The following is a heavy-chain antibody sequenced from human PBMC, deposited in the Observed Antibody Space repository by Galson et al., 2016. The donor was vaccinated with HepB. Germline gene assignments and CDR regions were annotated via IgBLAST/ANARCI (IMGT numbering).Heavy chain of an antibody. CDR1: GGSISSGYYY. CDR3: ARDGSQFSSYDHGMDV. Sequence: TLSLTCTVSGGSISSGYYYWSWIRQHPGKGLEWIGYIYYSGNTYYNPSLKSRVTISVDTSKNQFSRKLSSVPAADTAVYYCARDGSQFSSYDHGMDVWGQGTTVTVSS. J-gene: IGHJ6*02. D-gene: IGHD2-15*01. V-gene: IGHV4-31*03. CDR2: IYYSGNT.